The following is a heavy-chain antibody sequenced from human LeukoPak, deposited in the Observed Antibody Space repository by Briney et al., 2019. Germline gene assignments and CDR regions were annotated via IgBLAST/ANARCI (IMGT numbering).Heavy chain of an antibody. D-gene: IGHD3-10*01. Sequence: GASVTVSCKASGYHFSTYGISWVRQAPGQGLEWMGRINGYNDKTKYEEKVQGRVTMTIDTSTSTAYMELRSLTSDDTAVYYCARDRGKWFADFFDFWGQGTLVTVSS. CDR3: ARDRGKWFADFFDF. CDR1: GYHFSTYG. V-gene: IGHV1-18*01. CDR2: INGYNDKT. J-gene: IGHJ4*02.